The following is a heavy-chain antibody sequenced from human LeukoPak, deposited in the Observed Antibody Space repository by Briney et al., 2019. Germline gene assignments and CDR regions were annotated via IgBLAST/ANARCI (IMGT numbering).Heavy chain of an antibody. D-gene: IGHD3-10*02. CDR3: CSGRYYHPSN. J-gene: IGHJ1*01. CDR1: GFSLSSGYY. V-gene: IGHV4-38-2*02. CDR2: ISHSGST. Sequence: PSETLSLTFTVSGFSLSSGYYWGWIRQPPGKGLEWIGSISHSGSTYYNPSLKSRVSISVDTSKSQLSLRLTSATAADTAVYHCCSGRYYHPSNWGQGTLVTVSS.